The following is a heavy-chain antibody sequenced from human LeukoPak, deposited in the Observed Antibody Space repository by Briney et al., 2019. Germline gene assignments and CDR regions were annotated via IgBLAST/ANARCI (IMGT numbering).Heavy chain of an antibody. CDR3: AKPNAGGPGFDP. CDR2: INSDVSST. Sequence: GGSLRLSCAASGFTFSSYWIDWVRQAPGRGLVWVSRINSDVSSTSYADSVKGRFTITRDNAKNTQYLQMNSLRAEDTAVYYCAKPNAGGPGFDPWGQGTLVTVSS. J-gene: IGHJ5*02. CDR1: GFTFSSYW. V-gene: IGHV3-74*01.